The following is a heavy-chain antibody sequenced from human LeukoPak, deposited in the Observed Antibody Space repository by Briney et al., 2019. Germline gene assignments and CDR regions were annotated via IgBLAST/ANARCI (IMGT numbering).Heavy chain of an antibody. CDR2: INPNSGDT. Sequence: ASVKVSCKASGYTFIGYYMHWVRQAPGQGLEWMGWINPNSGDTNSAQKFQGRVTMTRDTSISTAYMELSRLKSDDTAVYYCARDSGYYYGSGSYYAFDYWGQGTLATVSS. J-gene: IGHJ4*02. CDR1: GYTFIGYY. D-gene: IGHD3-10*01. V-gene: IGHV1-2*02. CDR3: ARDSGYYYGSGSYYAFDY.